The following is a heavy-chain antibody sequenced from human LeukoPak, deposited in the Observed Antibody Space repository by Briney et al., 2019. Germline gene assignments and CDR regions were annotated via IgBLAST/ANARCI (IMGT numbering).Heavy chain of an antibody. V-gene: IGHV4-34*01. J-gene: IGHJ4*02. D-gene: IGHD3-22*01. CDR1: GGSFSGYY. Sequence: ASETLSLTCAVYGGSFSGYYWSWIRQPPGKGLEWIGEINHSGSTNYNPSLKSRVTISVDTSKNQFSLKLSSVTAADTAVYYCASSSGSSVDYWGQGTLVTVSS. CDR3: ASSSGSSVDY. CDR2: INHSGST.